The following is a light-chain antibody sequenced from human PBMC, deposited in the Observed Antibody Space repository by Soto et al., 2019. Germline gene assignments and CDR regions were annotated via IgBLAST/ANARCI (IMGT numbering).Light chain of an antibody. J-gene: IGLJ2*01. CDR1: SSDVGGYNY. V-gene: IGLV2-14*01. CDR3: SSYTSGTTLVV. Sequence: QSALTQPASVSGSPGQSITISCTGTSSDVGGYNYVSWYQQHPGKAPKLMIYEVSNRPSGVSNRFSGSKSGNTASLTISGRQAEDEADYYCSSYTSGTTLVVFGGGTKVTVL. CDR2: EVS.